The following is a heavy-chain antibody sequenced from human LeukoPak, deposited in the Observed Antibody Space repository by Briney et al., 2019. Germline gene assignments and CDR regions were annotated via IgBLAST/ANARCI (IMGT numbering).Heavy chain of an antibody. CDR1: GGSISSGSYY. V-gene: IGHV4-61*02. CDR2: IYTSGST. D-gene: IGHD2-2*01. J-gene: IGHJ4*02. Sequence: SETLSPTCTVSGGSISSGSYYWSWIRQPAGKGLEWIGRIYTSGSTNYNPSLKSRVTISVDTSKNQFSLKLSSVTAADTAVYYCARAQVVPGTIDYWGQGTLVTVSS. CDR3: ARAQVVPGTIDY.